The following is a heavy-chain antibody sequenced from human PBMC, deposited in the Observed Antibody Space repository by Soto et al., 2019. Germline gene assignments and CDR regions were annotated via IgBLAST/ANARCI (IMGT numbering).Heavy chain of an antibody. Sequence: GGSLRLSCAASGFTFSSYAMSWVRQAPGKGLEWVSAISGSGGSTYYADSVKGRFTISRDNSKNTLYLQMNSLRAEDTAVYYCAEASRRGWYRFYFDYWGQGTLVTVSS. CDR2: ISGSGGST. CDR1: GFTFSSYA. CDR3: AEASRRGWYRFYFDY. V-gene: IGHV3-23*01. D-gene: IGHD6-19*01. J-gene: IGHJ4*02.